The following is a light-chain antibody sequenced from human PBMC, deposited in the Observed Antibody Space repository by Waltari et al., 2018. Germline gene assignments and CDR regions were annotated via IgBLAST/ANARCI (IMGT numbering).Light chain of an antibody. CDR1: SSDVGGYNY. CDR2: DVG. J-gene: IGLJ1*01. Sequence: QSALTQPASVSGSPGQSITISCTGTSSDVGGYNYVSWYQQHPGKAPKLMIYDVGNRPSGVSNRFSGSKSGNTASLTISGLQAGDEAHYYGSSYTSSSAYVFGTGTKVTVL. CDR3: SSYTSSSAYV. V-gene: IGLV2-14*03.